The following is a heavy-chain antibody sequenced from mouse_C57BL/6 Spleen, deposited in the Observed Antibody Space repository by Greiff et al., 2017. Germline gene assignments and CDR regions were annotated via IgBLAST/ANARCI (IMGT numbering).Heavy chain of an antibody. V-gene: IGHV1-4*01. CDR2: INPSSGYT. CDR1: GYTFTSYT. D-gene: IGHD1-1*01. J-gene: IGHJ1*03. CDR3: ARSLTTDYENWYFDV. Sequence: QVQLQQSGAELARPGASVTMSCKASGYTFTSYTMHWVKQRPGQGLEWIGYINPSSGYTKYNQKFKDKATLTADKSSSTAYMQLSSLTSEDSAVYYCARSLTTDYENWYFDVWGTGTTVTVSS.